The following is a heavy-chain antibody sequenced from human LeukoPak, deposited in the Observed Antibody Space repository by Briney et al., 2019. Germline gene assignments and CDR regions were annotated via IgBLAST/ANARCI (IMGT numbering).Heavy chain of an antibody. CDR2: INPNSGGT. V-gene: IGHV1-2*02. Sequence: GASVKVSCKASGYTFTGYYMHWVRQAPGQGLEWMGWINPNSGGTNYAQKFQGRVTMTRDTSISTAYMELSRLRSNDTAVYYCARDAKPAVADSSYYFDYWGQGTLVTVSS. D-gene: IGHD6-19*01. CDR3: ARDAKPAVADSSYYFDY. CDR1: GYTFTGYY. J-gene: IGHJ4*02.